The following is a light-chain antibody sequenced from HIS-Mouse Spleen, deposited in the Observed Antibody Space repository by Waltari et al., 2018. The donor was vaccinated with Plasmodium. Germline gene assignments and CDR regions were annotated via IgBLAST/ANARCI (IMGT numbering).Light chain of an antibody. CDR1: KSVSSY. CDR3: QQRSNWPRVLT. Sequence: EIVLTQSPATLSLSPEERATLSCRASKSVSSYLAWYQQKPGQAPRRLIYDASNRATGIPARFSGSGSGTDFTLTISSLEPEDFAVYYCQQRSNWPRVLTFGGGTKVEIK. J-gene: IGKJ4*01. V-gene: IGKV3-11*01. CDR2: DAS.